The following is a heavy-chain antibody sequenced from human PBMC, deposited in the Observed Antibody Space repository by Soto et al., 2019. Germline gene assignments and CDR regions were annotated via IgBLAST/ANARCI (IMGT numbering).Heavy chain of an antibody. D-gene: IGHD1-7*01. J-gene: IGHJ6*02. CDR1: GDSVSTNIAA. CDR2: TLYRSSKWYN. V-gene: IGHV6-1*01. CDR3: ARDAAPTLNYPHGMDV. Sequence: SQTLSLTCAISGDSVSTNIAAWSWIRQSPSRGLEWLGRTLYRSSKWYNEYAVSVKSRMTINPDTSKNPFSLQLNSVTPEDTAVYYCARDAAPTLNYPHGMDVWGQGAAVTVSS.